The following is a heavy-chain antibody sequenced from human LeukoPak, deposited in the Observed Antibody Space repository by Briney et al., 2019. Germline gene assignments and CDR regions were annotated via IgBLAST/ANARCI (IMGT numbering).Heavy chain of an antibody. CDR1: GSFLNDLC. CDR2: FDPESGET. CDR3: ATPAAVVTATIARYPFDV. V-gene: IGHV1-24*01. J-gene: IGHJ3*01. D-gene: IGHD2-2*02. Sequence: ASVKVSCKISGSFLNDLCMHWVRQAPGKGLTWMGGFDPESGETVYAQKFQGRVTMIEDTSTDTAYMELSGLTPEDTALYFCATPAAVVTATIARYPFDVWGQGTMVTVSS.